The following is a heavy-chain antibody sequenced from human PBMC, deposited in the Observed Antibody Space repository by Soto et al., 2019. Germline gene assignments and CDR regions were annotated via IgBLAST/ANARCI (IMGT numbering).Heavy chain of an antibody. V-gene: IGHV3-23*01. CDR3: AKSFGHCSSTSCDWDYWRDYYYGMDG. J-gene: IGHJ6*02. Sequence: QTGGSLRLSCAASGFTFSSYAMSWVRQAPGKGLEWVSAISGSGGSTYYADSVKGRFTISRDNSKNTLYLQMNSLRAEDTAVYYCAKSFGHCSSTSCDWDYWRDYYYGMDGWGQGTTVTVSS. CDR2: ISGSGGST. D-gene: IGHD2-2*01. CDR1: GFTFSSYA.